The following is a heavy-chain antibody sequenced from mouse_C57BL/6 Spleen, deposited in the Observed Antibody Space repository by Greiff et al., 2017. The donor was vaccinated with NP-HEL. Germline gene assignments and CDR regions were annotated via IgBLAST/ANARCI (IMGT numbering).Heavy chain of an antibody. CDR1: GYTFTDYY. J-gene: IGHJ3*01. CDR3: ARDSNYVRFAY. D-gene: IGHD2-5*01. V-gene: IGHV1-26*01. Sequence: EVQLQQSGPELVKPGASVKISCKASGYTFTDYYMNWVKQSHGKSLEWIGDINPNNGGTSYNQKFKGKATLTVDKSSSTAYMELRSLTSEDSAVYYCARDSNYVRFAYWGQGTLVTVSA. CDR2: INPNNGGT.